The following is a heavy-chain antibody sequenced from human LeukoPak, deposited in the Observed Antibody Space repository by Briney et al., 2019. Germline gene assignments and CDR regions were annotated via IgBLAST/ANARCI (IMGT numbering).Heavy chain of an antibody. CDR2: MSGSGIST. V-gene: IGHV3-23*01. D-gene: IGHD4-17*01. CDR3: AKGFSHYGDYGFFDY. J-gene: IGHJ4*02. Sequence: GGSLRLSCAASGFAFSSYAMTWVRQAPGKGLEWVSSMSGSGISTSYAGSVKGRFTTSGDKSKNTLYLQMNSLRAEDTAIYYCAKGFSHYGDYGFFDYWGQGTLVTVSS. CDR1: GFAFSSYA.